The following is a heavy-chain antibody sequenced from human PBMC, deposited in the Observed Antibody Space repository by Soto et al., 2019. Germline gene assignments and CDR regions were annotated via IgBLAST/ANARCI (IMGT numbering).Heavy chain of an antibody. CDR1: GGSFSGYY. CDR3: ARGLPYPVLLWFGELSHWFDP. CDR2: INHSGST. D-gene: IGHD3-10*01. J-gene: IGHJ5*02. Sequence: SETLSLTCAVYGGSFSGYYWSWIRQPPGKGLEWIGEINHSGSTNYNPSLKSRVTISVDTSKNQFSLKLSSVTAADTAVYYCARGLPYPVLLWFGELSHWFDPCGQGTLVTV. V-gene: IGHV4-34*01.